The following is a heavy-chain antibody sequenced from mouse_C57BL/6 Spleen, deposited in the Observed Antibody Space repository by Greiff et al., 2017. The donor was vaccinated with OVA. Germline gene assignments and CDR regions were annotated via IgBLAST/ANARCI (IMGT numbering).Heavy chain of an antibody. CDR2: IDPNSGGI. J-gene: IGHJ1*03. V-gene: IGHV1-72*01. Sequence: QVQLQQPGAEFVKPGASVKLSCKASGYTFTSYWMHWVKQRPGRGLEWIGRIDPNSGGIKYNEKFKSKATLTVAKPSSTAYMQLSSLTSEDSAVYYCAIEGVYYYGSSYGNWYFDVWGTGTTVTVSS. D-gene: IGHD1-1*01. CDR3: AIEGVYYYGSSYGNWYFDV. CDR1: GYTFTSYW.